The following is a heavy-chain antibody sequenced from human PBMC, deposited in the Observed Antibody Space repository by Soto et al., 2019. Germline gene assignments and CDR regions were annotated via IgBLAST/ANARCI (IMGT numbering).Heavy chain of an antibody. Sequence: GGSLRLSCVASGFTFEDYGMHWVRQAPGKGLEWVAVIWYDGSNKDYADSVKGRFTISRDNSKNTLYLQMNSLRAEDTAVYYCAREGDFWSPSFVSIPHHWFDPWGQGTLVTVSS. J-gene: IGHJ5*02. CDR2: IWYDGSNK. V-gene: IGHV3-33*08. CDR3: AREGDFWSPSFVSIPHHWFDP. CDR1: GFTFEDYG. D-gene: IGHD3-3*01.